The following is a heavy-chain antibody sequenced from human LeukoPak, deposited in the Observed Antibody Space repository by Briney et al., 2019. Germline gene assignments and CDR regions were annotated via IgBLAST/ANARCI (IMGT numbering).Heavy chain of an antibody. D-gene: IGHD1-26*01. Sequence: GGSLRLSCAASGFTFSSYAMSWVRQAPGKGLEWVSAISGSGGSSYYADSVKGRFTISRDNSKNTLYLQMDSLRVEDTAVYYCAKGGVVGPTYLDYWGQGTLVTVSS. CDR2: ISGSGGSS. CDR3: AKGGVVGPTYLDY. J-gene: IGHJ4*02. V-gene: IGHV3-23*01. CDR1: GFTFSSYA.